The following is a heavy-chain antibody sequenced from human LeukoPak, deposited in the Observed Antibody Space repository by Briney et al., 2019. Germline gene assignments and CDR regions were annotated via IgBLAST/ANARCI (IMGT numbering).Heavy chain of an antibody. J-gene: IGHJ4*02. Sequence: SETLSLTCDVSGDSIRSYYWSWIRQPPGKGLEWIGYISYSGSTNYNPSLKSRVTISVDTSKIQFSLKLSSVTAADTAVYYCAKDRNRIVGAVFDYWGQGTLVTVSS. V-gene: IGHV4-59*12. CDR2: ISYSGST. D-gene: IGHD1-26*01. CDR1: GDSIRSYY. CDR3: AKDRNRIVGAVFDY.